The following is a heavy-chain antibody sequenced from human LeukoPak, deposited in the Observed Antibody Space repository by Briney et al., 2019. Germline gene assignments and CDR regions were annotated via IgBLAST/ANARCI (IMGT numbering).Heavy chain of an antibody. D-gene: IGHD6-19*01. Sequence: GGSLGLSCAASDFTFSFYWMTWVRQAPGEGLEWVANILPDGSEKYYLDSVKGRFTISRDNPTNSLYLQINSLRAEDTALYYCGRLARNAWYAVDYWGQGTLVTVSS. J-gene: IGHJ4*02. CDR3: GRLARNAWYAVDY. CDR1: DFTFSFYW. V-gene: IGHV3-7*01. CDR2: ILPDGSEK.